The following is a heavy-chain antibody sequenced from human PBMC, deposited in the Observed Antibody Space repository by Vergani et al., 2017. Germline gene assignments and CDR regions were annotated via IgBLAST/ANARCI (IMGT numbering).Heavy chain of an antibody. CDR1: GYTFTSYG. CDR2: ISAYNGNK. V-gene: IGHV1-18*01. D-gene: IGHD3-22*01. Sequence: QVQLVQSGAEVKKPGASVKVSCKASGYTFTSYGISWVRQAPGQGLEWKGWISAYNGNKNYAQKLQGRVTMTTDTSTSTAYMELRSLGSDDTAVYYCARVYDSSGNQAGAVGYWGQGTLVTVSS. CDR3: ARVYDSSGNQAGAVGY. J-gene: IGHJ4*02.